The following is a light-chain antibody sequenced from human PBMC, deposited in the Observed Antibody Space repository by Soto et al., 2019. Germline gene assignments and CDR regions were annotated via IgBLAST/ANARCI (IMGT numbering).Light chain of an antibody. CDR1: QSVGSS. V-gene: IGKV3-20*01. CDR3: QQYETSPRT. CDR2: GAS. J-gene: IGKJ1*01. Sequence: EIVLTQSPGTLSLSPGERATLSCRASQSVGSSLSWYQQKPGQAPRLLFYGASNRATAIPDRFSGSGSGTDFTLTISRLEPEDFAVYYCQQYETSPRTFGQGTKVDIK.